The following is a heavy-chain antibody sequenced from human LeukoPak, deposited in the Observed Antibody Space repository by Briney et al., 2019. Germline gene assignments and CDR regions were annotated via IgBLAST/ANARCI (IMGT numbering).Heavy chain of an antibody. CDR2: IYTSGST. CDR3: AREAPARYSSSHLAFDI. V-gene: IGHV4-4*08. CDR1: GGSISSYY. Sequence: SETLSLTCTVSGGSISSYYWSWIRQPPGKGLEWIGRIYTSGSTNYNPSLKSRVTISVDTSKNQFSLKLSSVTAADTAVYYCAREAPARYSSSHLAFDIWGQGTMVTVSS. D-gene: IGHD6-6*01. J-gene: IGHJ3*02.